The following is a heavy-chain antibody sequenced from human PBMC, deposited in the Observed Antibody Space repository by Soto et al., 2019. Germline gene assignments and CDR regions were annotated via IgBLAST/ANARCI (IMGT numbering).Heavy chain of an antibody. J-gene: IGHJ6*02. CDR2: ISAYNGNT. V-gene: IGHV1-18*04. CDR3: ARDGIVVVPAAMPRQHYYYGMDV. CDR1: GYTFTSYG. Sequence: QVQLVQSGAEVKKPGASVKVSCKASGYTFTSYGISWVRQAPGQGLEWMGWISAYNGNTNYAQKLQGRFTMTTDTSTSTAYMELRSLRSDDTALYYCARDGIVVVPAAMPRQHYYYGMDVWGQGTTVTVSS. D-gene: IGHD2-2*01.